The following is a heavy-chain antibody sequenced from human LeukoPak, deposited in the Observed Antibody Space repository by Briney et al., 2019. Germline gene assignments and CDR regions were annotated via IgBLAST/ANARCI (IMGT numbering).Heavy chain of an antibody. V-gene: IGHV4-39*01. CDR1: GVSISSGDYY. Sequence: TLSLTCTVSGVSISSGDYYWTWIRQSPGKGLEWIGSIYYSGSTYYNPSLKSRVTISVDTSKNQFSLKLSSVTAADTAVYYCARRPTVTYYYYYYMDVWGKGTTVTVSS. J-gene: IGHJ6*03. CDR2: IYYSGST. CDR3: ARRPTVTYYYYYYMDV. D-gene: IGHD4-17*01.